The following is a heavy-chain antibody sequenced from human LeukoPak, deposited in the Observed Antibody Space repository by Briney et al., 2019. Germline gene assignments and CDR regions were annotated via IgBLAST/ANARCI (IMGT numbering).Heavy chain of an antibody. CDR1: GFTFSSYA. V-gene: IGHV3-23*01. Sequence: GGSLRLSCAASGFTFSSYAMSWVRQAPGKGLEWVSAISGSGGSTYYADSVKGRFTISRDNSKSTLYLQMNSLRAEDTAVYYCANAARANLGSDYWGQGTLVTVSS. CDR2: ISGSGGST. J-gene: IGHJ4*02. D-gene: IGHD5-24*01. CDR3: ANAARANLGSDY.